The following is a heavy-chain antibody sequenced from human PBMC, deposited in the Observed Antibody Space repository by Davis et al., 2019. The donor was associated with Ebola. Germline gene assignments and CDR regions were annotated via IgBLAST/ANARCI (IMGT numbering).Heavy chain of an antibody. J-gene: IGHJ4*02. V-gene: IGHV3-11*05. CDR1: GFTFGDYA. CDR2: ISSDSNNI. CDR3: TRDEDGDHDFDY. Sequence: GESLKISCTASGFTFGDYAMSWFRQAPGKGLEWVAHISSDSNNIKYPDAVKGRFPISRDNAKNSLYLQMNSLRDEDTAIYYCTRDEDGDHDFDYWGQGTLVTVSS.